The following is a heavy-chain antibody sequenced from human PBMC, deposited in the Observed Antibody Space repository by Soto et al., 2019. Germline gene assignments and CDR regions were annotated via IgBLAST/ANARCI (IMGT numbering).Heavy chain of an antibody. D-gene: IGHD3-10*01. V-gene: IGHV4-4*09. CDR1: GGSISDYY. Sequence: QVQLQESGPGLVKPSETLSLTCTVSGGSISDYYWSWIRQPPGKGLEWIGYMYDSGSTRYNPSLNSRVPISVDTSKNQFSLILRSVTAADTAVYYCARNMAYWGQGTLVTVSS. J-gene: IGHJ4*02. CDR2: MYDSGST. CDR3: ARNMAY.